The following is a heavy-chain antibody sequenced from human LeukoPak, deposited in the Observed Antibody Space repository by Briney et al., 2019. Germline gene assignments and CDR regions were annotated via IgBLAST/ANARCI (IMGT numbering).Heavy chain of an antibody. D-gene: IGHD2-2*01. J-gene: IGHJ5*02. Sequence: GGSLRLSCAASGFTFSSYSMNWVRQAPGKGLEWVSSISSSSSYIYYADSVKGRFTISRDNAKNSLYLQMNSLRAEDTAVYYCARDSTPAAPGVWFDPWGQGTLVTVSS. CDR1: GFTFSSYS. CDR3: ARDSTPAAPGVWFDP. V-gene: IGHV3-21*01. CDR2: ISSSSSYI.